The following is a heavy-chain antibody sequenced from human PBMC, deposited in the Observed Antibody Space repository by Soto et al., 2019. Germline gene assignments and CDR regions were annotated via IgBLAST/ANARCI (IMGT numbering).Heavy chain of an antibody. CDR3: ARVKGLASCYYYEFDY. V-gene: IGHV3-30*04. CDR2: IAYDGSHK. D-gene: IGHD3-22*01. Sequence: PWRSLRVSCVASGYSVSHYARQWVLQAPGKGLEWVAVIAYDGSHKYYGESVTGRFTISRDNSGNTPYRQMRGLGPDDTALYFCARVKGLASCYYYEFDYWGQGTVVTVSA. CDR1: GYSVSHYA. J-gene: IGHJ4*02.